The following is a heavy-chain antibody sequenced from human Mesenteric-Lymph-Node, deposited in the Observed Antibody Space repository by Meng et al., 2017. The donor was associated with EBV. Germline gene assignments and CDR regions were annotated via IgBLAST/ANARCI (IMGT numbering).Heavy chain of an antibody. CDR3: ARDRSTGFDY. CDR1: GFTFSDYY. D-gene: IGHD4-17*01. J-gene: IGHJ4*02. Sequence: QVELVGSGGGFVQPGGSLRLSCAASGFTFSDYYMSWIRQAPGKGPEWVSYMRSSGSTISYADSVKGRFTISRDNAQNSLYLQMNSLRAEDTAVHYCARDRSTGFDYWGQGTLVTVSS. CDR2: MRSSGSTI. V-gene: IGHV3-11*01.